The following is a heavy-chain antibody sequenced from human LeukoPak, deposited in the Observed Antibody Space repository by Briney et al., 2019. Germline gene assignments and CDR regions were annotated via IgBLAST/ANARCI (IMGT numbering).Heavy chain of an antibody. D-gene: IGHD5-12*01. Sequence: ASVKVSCKASGYTFTSYAMHWVRQAPGQRLEWMGWINAGNGNTKYSQKFQGRVTITRDTSASTAYMELSSLRSEDTAVYYCARRSGYSGYDLDYWGQGTLSPSPQ. CDR2: INAGNGNT. CDR3: ARRSGYSGYDLDY. J-gene: IGHJ4*02. CDR1: GYTFTSYA. V-gene: IGHV1-3*01.